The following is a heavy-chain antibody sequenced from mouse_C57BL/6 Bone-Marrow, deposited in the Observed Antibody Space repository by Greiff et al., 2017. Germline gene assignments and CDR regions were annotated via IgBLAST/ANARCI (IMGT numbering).Heavy chain of an antibody. D-gene: IGHD3-2*02. J-gene: IGHJ3*01. V-gene: IGHV1-74*01. CDR1: GYTFTSYW. Sequence: QVQLQQPGAELVKPGASVKVSCKASGYTFTSYWMHWVKQRPGQGLEWIGRIYPSDSDTNYNQKFKGKATLTVDKSSSTAYMQLSSLTSEVSAVYYVAIGRQLRLPWFAYWGQGTLVTVSA. CDR3: AIGRQLRLPWFAY. CDR2: IYPSDSDT.